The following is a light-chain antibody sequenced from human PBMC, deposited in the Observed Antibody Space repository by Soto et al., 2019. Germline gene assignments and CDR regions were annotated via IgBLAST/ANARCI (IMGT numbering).Light chain of an antibody. CDR2: GAS. Sequence: EIVLTQSPGTLSLSPGERATLSCRASQSVRSSYLAWYQQKPGQPPRLLIYGASTRATGFPARFSGSGSGTEFTLTINSLQSEDFAVYYCQQYNNWPITFGQGTRLEIK. J-gene: IGKJ5*01. V-gene: IGKV3-15*01. CDR3: QQYNNWPIT. CDR1: QSVRSSY.